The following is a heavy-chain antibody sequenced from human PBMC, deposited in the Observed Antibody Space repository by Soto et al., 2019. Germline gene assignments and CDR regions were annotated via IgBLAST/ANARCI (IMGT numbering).Heavy chain of an antibody. J-gene: IGHJ6*03. CDR2: IKQDGSEK. CDR1: GFTFSSYW. Sequence: PGGSLRLSCAASGFTFSSYWMSWVRQAPGKGLEWVANIKQDGSEKYYVDSVKGRFTISRDNAKNSLYLQMNSLRAEDTTVYYCARDSWERTEHLYGDYGYYYYYYMDVWGKGTTVTVSS. D-gene: IGHD4-17*01. V-gene: IGHV3-7*01. CDR3: ARDSWERTEHLYGDYGYYYYYYMDV.